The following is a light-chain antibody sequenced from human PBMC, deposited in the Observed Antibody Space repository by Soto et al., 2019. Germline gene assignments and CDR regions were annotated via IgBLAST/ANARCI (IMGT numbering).Light chain of an antibody. V-gene: IGKV3-11*01. Sequence: EIVLTQSPGTLSLSPGERATLSCRASQSWSSSYLAWYQQKPGQAPRLLIYDASNRATGIPARFSGSGSGTDFTLTISSLEPEDFAVYYCQQRSNWPPEITFGQGTRLEIK. CDR2: DAS. J-gene: IGKJ5*01. CDR1: QSWSSSY. CDR3: QQRSNWPPEIT.